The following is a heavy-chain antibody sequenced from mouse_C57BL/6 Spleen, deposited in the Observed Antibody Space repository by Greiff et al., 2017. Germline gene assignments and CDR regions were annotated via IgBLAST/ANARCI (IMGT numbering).Heavy chain of an antibody. CDR3: AREELITTEFAY. D-gene: IGHD1-1*01. J-gene: IGHJ3*01. Sequence: VQLQQPGAELVRPGSSVKLSCKASGYTFTSYWMHWVKQRPIQGLEWIGNIYPSDSETHYNQKFKDKATLTVDKSSSTAYMQLSSLTSEDSAVYYCAREELITTEFAYWGQGTLVTVSA. CDR1: GYTFTSYW. CDR2: IYPSDSET. V-gene: IGHV1-52*01.